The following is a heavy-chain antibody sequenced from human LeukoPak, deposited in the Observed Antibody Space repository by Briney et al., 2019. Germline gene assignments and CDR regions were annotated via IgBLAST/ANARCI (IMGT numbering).Heavy chain of an antibody. Sequence: PSETLSLTCAVYGGSFSGYYRSWIRQPPGKGLEWIGEINHSGSTNYNPSLKSRVTISVDTSKNQFSLKLSSVTAADTAVYYCARARITIFGVVIYQNWFDPWGQGTLVTVSS. CDR3: ARARITIFGVVIYQNWFDP. J-gene: IGHJ5*02. D-gene: IGHD3-3*01. CDR1: GGSFSGYY. CDR2: INHSGST. V-gene: IGHV4-34*01.